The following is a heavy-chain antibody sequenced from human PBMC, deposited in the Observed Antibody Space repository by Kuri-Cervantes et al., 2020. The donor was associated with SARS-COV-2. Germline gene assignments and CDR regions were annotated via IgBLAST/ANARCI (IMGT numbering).Heavy chain of an antibody. D-gene: IGHD1-26*01. Sequence: GESLKISCIASGFIFHNYWMDWVRQAPGKGLEWVSAISGSGGSTYYADSVKGRFTISRDNSKNTLYLQMNSLRAEDTAVYYCARSISGSYVYYYYGMDVWGQGTTVTVSS. CDR1: GFIFHNYW. CDR3: ARSISGSYVYYYYGMDV. V-gene: IGHV3-23*01. CDR2: ISGSGGST. J-gene: IGHJ6*02.